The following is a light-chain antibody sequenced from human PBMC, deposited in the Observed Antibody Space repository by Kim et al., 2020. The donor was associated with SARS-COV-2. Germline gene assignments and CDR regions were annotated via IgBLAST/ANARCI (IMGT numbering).Light chain of an antibody. Sequence: VSPGERATRSRRASQSVSSNLALYQRKPGQAPRLLIYGASTRATGIPARFSGSGSGTEFTLTINNLQAEDLAVYYCKQYNNWPGTFGQGTKVDIK. J-gene: IGKJ1*01. CDR1: QSVSSN. CDR3: KQYNNWPGT. CDR2: GAS. V-gene: IGKV3-15*01.